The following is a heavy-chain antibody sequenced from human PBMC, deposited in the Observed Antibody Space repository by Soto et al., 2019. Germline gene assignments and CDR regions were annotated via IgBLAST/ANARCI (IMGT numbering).Heavy chain of an antibody. CDR2: VSIGGST. D-gene: IGHD2-15*01. CDR3: AKRRGAGGHFDY. V-gene: IGHV3-23*01. CDR1: GFTFSSYA. Sequence: DVQFLESGGGLVQPEGSLRLSCAASGFTFSSYAMGWVRQGPGKGLEWVAVVSIGGSTHYADSVRGRFTISRDNSKNTLSLQMHSLTAEDTAVYFCAKRRGAGGHFDYWGQGALVTVSS. J-gene: IGHJ4*02.